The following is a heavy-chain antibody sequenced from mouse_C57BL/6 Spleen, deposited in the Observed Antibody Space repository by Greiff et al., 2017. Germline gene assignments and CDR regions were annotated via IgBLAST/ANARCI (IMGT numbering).Heavy chain of an antibody. Sequence: VQLQQPGAELVKPGASVKLSCTASGFNIKDYCMHWVKQRTERGLEWIGRIDPEDGETKYAPKFKGKAPLTADTSSNTAYLQLSSLTSEDTAVYYGARYGGSSNWYFDVWGTGTTVTVSS. D-gene: IGHD1-1*01. CDR2: IDPEDGET. CDR1: GFNIKDYC. V-gene: IGHV14-2*01. CDR3: ARYGGSSNWYFDV. J-gene: IGHJ1*03.